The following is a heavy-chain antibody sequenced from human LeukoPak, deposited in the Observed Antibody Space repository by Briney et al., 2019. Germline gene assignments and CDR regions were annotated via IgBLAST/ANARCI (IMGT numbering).Heavy chain of an antibody. CDR3: ARSPFRKPYYYYYMDV. J-gene: IGHJ6*03. CDR1: GGTFNSYA. CDR2: SIPFFGTA. V-gene: IGHV1-69*01. Sequence: SVKVSCKASGGTFNSYAISWVRQAPGQGLEWMGGSIPFFGTADYAQKFQGRVTITADESTSTAYMELSSLRSEDTAIYYCARSPFRKPYYYYYMDVWGKGTTVTISS. D-gene: IGHD2-21*01.